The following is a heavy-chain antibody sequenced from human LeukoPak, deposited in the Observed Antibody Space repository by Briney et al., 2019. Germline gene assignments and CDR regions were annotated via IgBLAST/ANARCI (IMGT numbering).Heavy chain of an antibody. CDR1: GFSFSNYW. CDR3: ARSNCGPEN. V-gene: IGHV3-7*01. CDR2: IKADGSEE. J-gene: IGHJ4*02. D-gene: IGHD1-1*01. Sequence: PGGSLRLSCVTSGFSFSNYWMNWVRLAPGKGLEWVAIIKADGSEEHYVDSVRGRFTVSRDNAKNSLYLQMSSLRVEDTAVYYCARSNCGPENWGQGTLVTVSS.